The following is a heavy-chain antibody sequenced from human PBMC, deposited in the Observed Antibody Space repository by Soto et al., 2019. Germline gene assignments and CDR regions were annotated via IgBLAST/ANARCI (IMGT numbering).Heavy chain of an antibody. CDR2: ISGGGGST. D-gene: IGHD6-19*01. J-gene: IGHJ4*02. CDR3: AKDSGAVAGPY. CDR1: GFSFSSYA. V-gene: IGHV3-23*01. Sequence: GGSLRLSCAASGFSFSSYAMSWVRQAPGKGLEWVSGISGGGGSTDYADSVKGRFTISRDNSKNTLYLQLNSLSAEDTAVYYCAKDSGAVAGPYWGQGTLVTVSS.